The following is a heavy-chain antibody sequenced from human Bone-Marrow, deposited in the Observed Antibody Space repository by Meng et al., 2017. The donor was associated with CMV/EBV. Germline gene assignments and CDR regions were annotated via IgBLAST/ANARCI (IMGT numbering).Heavy chain of an antibody. CDR2: LKSAGGGGTA. CDR1: GIPFRPAW. J-gene: IGHJ4*02. D-gene: IGHD6-19*01. V-gene: IGHV3-15*01. CDR3: VWLSQERTLGF. Sequence: CAVSGIPFRPAWMSWVRQAPGMGLEWVGRLKSAGGGGTADYVAPVKGRFTISRDDSKNMLYLQMSRLKTEDTAVYYCVWLSQERTLGFWGQGTLVTVSS.